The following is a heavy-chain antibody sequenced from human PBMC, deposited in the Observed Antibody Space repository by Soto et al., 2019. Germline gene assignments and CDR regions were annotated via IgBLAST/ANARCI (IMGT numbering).Heavy chain of an antibody. J-gene: IGHJ6*03. CDR2: ISAYNGNT. CDR3: ARDIGLAYYYYMDV. CDR1: GYTLTSYG. D-gene: IGHD1-26*01. Sequence: ASVKVSCKASGYTLTSYGISWVRQAPGQGLEWMGWISAYNGNTNYAQKLQGRVTMTTDTSTSTAYMELRSLRSDDTAVYYCARDIGLAYYYYMDVWGKGTTVTAP. V-gene: IGHV1-18*01.